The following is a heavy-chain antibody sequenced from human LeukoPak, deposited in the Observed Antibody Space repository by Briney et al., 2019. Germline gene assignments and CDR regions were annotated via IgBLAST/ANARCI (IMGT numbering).Heavy chain of an antibody. Sequence: SETLSLTCTVSGGSVSSPSYYWGWVRQPPGKGLEWIGSMYYSGSTYYNPSLKSRVTISVDTSKNQFSLKLTSVTAADTAVYYCAGPGDYGDYWSPPPFDYWGQGTLVTVSS. CDR3: AGPGDYGDYWSPPPFDY. V-gene: IGHV4-39*07. CDR1: GGSVSSPSYY. J-gene: IGHJ4*02. D-gene: IGHD4-17*01. CDR2: MYYSGST.